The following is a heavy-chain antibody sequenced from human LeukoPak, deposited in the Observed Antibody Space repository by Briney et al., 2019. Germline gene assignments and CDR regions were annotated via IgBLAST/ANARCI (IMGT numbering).Heavy chain of an antibody. CDR2: VSTDSTTI. V-gene: IGHV3-48*04. J-gene: IGHJ4*02. CDR1: GFRFNRFS. D-gene: IGHD1-26*01. Sequence: PGRSLRLSCAASGFRFNRFSMNWVRQAPGKGLEWLSYVSTDSTTILNADFVKGRFTISRDNAQNSLYLQMNSLGAEDTAVYYCARDKIVGATNFDSWGQGTLVTVSS. CDR3: ARDKIVGATNFDS.